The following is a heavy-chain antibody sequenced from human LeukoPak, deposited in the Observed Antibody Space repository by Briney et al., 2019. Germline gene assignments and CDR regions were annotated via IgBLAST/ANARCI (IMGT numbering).Heavy chain of an antibody. CDR1: GFTFADYD. CDR2: ITGNGGNT. Sequence: GGSLRLSCAASGFTFADYDMSWVRQAPGKGLEWVSCITGNGGNTAYADSVQGRFTISRDTSTNSVFLQMNSLRAEDTAVYFCARDFLPQCGSGKGGMLDYWGQGTLVTVSS. V-gene: IGHV3-20*04. D-gene: IGHD3-10*01. CDR3: ARDFLPQCGSGKGGMLDY. J-gene: IGHJ4*02.